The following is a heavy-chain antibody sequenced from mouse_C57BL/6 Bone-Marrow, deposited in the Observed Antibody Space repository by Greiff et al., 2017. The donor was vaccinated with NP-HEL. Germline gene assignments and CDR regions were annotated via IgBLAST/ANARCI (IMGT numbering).Heavy chain of an antibody. V-gene: IGHV5-6*02. CDR3: ARRLRP. CDR1: GFTFSSYG. CDR2: ISSGGSYT. D-gene: IGHD1-2*01. J-gene: IGHJ4*01. Sequence: EVKLVESGGDLVKPGGSLKLSCAASGFTFSSYGMSWVRQTPDKRLEWVATISSGGSYTYYPDSVKGRFTISRDNAKNTLYLQRSSLKSEDTAMYYCARRLRPWGQGTSVTVSS.